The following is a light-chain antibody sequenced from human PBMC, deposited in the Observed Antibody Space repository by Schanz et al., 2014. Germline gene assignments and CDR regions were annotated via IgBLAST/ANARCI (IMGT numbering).Light chain of an antibody. CDR1: QSVSRW. CDR2: KAS. V-gene: IGKV1-5*03. Sequence: IQMTQSPSTLSASVGDRVTLSCRASQSVSRWLAWYHQKPGTAPKILIYKASSLQSDVPSRFSASGSGTEFTLTINSLQPDDFGTFYCQQYDSSPYTFGQGTKLEI. CDR3: QQYDSSPYT. J-gene: IGKJ2*01.